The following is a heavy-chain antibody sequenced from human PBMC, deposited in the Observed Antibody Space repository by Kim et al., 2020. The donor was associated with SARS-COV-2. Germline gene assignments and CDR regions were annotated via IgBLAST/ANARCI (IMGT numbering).Heavy chain of an antibody. Sequence: ASVKVSCKASGDTLSGFYMHWVRQAPGQGLEWMGWINPNSGATNYAQKFQDRITLTRDTSISTGYMELNRRTSDDTAVYYCARDQGGLDVWGQGTTVTVS. CDR1: GDTLSGFY. CDR3: ARDQGGLDV. J-gene: IGHJ6*02. CDR2: INPNSGAT. V-gene: IGHV1-2*02.